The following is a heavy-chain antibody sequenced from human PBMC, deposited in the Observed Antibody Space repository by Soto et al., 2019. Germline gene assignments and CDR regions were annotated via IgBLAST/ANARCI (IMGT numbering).Heavy chain of an antibody. CDR3: ARDLGDILTGYSTVGWFDP. V-gene: IGHV4-30-4*01. Sequence: KPSETLSLTCTVSGGSISSGDYYWSWIRQPPGKGLEWIGYIYYSGSTYYNPPLKSRVTISVDTSKNQFSLKLSSVTAADTAVYYCARDLGDILTGYSTVGWFDPWGQGTLVTVSS. CDR1: GGSISSGDYY. J-gene: IGHJ5*02. D-gene: IGHD3-9*01. CDR2: IYYSGST.